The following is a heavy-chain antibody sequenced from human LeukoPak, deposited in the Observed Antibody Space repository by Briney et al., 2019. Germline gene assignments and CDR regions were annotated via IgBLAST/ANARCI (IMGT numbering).Heavy chain of an antibody. Sequence: SETLSLTCTASGVSISSGEYSWTWIRQPPGKRLEWIGYSYYSGSTYYTPSFRSRVTISVDTSKNQFSLKLSSVTAADTAVYYCARVGAVSGVHYMDVWGKGTTVSVSS. CDR2: SYYSGST. D-gene: IGHD2-8*02. J-gene: IGHJ6*03. V-gene: IGHV4-30-4*07. CDR1: GVSISSGEYS. CDR3: ARVGAVSGVHYMDV.